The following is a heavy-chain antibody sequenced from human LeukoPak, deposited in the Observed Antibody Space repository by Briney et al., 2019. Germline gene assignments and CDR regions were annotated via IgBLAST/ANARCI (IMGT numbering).Heavy chain of an antibody. Sequence: SETLSLTCSVSGFSITTGYYWAWIRQPPGKGLEWIGTIFRIGSSYFNPSLKSRVTISVDTSKNQFSLKLGSVTAADTALYYCARVIDVAAAGYFDSWGQGTQVTVSS. CDR3: ARVIDVAAAGYFDS. CDR1: GFSITTGYY. D-gene: IGHD6-13*01. J-gene: IGHJ4*02. CDR2: IFRIGSS. V-gene: IGHV4-38-2*02.